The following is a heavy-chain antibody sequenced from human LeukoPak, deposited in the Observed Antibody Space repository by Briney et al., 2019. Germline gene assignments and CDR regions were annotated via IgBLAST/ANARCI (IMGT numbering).Heavy chain of an antibody. V-gene: IGHV4-34*01. D-gene: IGHD6-19*01. CDR2: INHSGST. CDR3: ARVLSIAVWWEGYYYYMDV. CDR1: GGSFSGYY. Sequence: ASETLSLTCAVYGGSFSGYYWSWIRQPPGKGLEWIGEINHSGSTNYNPSLKSRVTISVDTSKNQFSLKLSSVTAADTAVYYCARVLSIAVWWEGYYYYMDVWGKGTTVTVSS. J-gene: IGHJ6*03.